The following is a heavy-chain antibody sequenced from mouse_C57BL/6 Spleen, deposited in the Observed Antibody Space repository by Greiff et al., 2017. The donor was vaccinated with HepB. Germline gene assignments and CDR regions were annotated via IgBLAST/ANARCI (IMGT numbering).Heavy chain of an antibody. CDR2: IDPSDSYT. D-gene: IGHD2-1*01. V-gene: IGHV1-69*01. J-gene: IGHJ1*03. CDR3: ARVEEGNYVRYFDV. CDR1: GYTFTSYW. Sequence: QVQLQQPGAELVMPGASVKLSCKASGYTFTSYWMHWVKQRPGQGLEWIGEIDPSDSYTNYNQKFKGKSTLTVDKSSSTSYMQLSSLTSEDSAVYYCARVEEGNYVRYFDVWGTGTTVTVSS.